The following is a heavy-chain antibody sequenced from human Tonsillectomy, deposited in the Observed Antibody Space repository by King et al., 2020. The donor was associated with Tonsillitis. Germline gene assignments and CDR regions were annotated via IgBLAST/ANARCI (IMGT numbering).Heavy chain of an antibody. CDR3: AKAAVAVAVTPFDY. V-gene: IGHV3-23*04. D-gene: IGHD6-19*01. CDR2: ISVSGGST. Sequence: VQLVESGGGLVLPGGSLRLSCAASGFTFKNYAMSWVRQAPGKGLEWVSTISVSGGSTYFADSVKGRFTLSRYNSKHTLYLQMISLRAEDTAVYYCAKAAVAVAVTPFDYWGQGTLVTVSS. J-gene: IGHJ4*02. CDR1: GFTFKNYA.